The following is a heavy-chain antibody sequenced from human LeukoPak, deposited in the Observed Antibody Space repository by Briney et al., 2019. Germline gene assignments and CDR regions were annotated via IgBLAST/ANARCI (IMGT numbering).Heavy chain of an antibody. CDR3: ARDSGSPQDAFDI. J-gene: IGHJ3*02. V-gene: IGHV3-7*01. Sequence: GGSLRLSCAASGFTFSSYWMSWVRQAPGKGLEWVANIKQDGSEKYYVDSVKGRFTISRDNAKNSLYLQMNSLRAEDTAVYYCARDSGSPQDAFDIWGQGTMVTVSS. CDR2: IKQDGSEK. D-gene: IGHD6-13*01. CDR1: GFTFSSYW.